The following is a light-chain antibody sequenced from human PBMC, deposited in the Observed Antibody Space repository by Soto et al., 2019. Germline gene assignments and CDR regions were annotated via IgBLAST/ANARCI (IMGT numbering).Light chain of an antibody. Sequence: EIVLTQSPATLSLSPGERTTLACRSSQSISRYLAWYQQKPGQAPRLLIYGASTRATGIPGRFSGSGSGTEFTLTISSLQSEDFAVYYCQQYNDWLSITFGQGTRLEIK. CDR2: GAS. CDR3: QQYNDWLSIT. CDR1: QSISRY. J-gene: IGKJ5*01. V-gene: IGKV3-15*01.